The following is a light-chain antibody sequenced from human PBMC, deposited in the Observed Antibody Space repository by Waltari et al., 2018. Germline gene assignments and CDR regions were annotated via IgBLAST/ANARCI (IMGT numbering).Light chain of an antibody. CDR1: RGSIPTSF. CDR3: QSYDSRIV. Sequence: FVLTQPHSVSEYPGQSVTIPCTRSRGSIPTSFVQWYQKRPGRAPTTVIYEDNQRPSGVPDRFSGSIDTSSNSASLTISGLRSDDEADYYCQSYDSRIVFGGGTKLTVL. CDR2: EDN. V-gene: IGLV6-57*04. J-gene: IGLJ2*01.